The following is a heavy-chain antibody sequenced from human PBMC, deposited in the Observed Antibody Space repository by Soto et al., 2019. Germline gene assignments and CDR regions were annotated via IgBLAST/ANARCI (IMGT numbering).Heavy chain of an antibody. V-gene: IGHV1-18*01. J-gene: IGHJ5*02. CDR1: GYTFTSYG. CDR3: SRKCYYDFWSGYYSGVYGWFDP. CDR2: ISAYNGNT. D-gene: IGHD3-3*01. Sequence: ASVKVSCKASGYTFTSYGISWVRQAPGQGLEWMGWISAYNGNTNYAQKLQGRVTMTTDTSTSTAYMELRSLRSDDTAVYHCSRKCYYDFWSGYYSGVYGWFDPWGQGTLVTVSS.